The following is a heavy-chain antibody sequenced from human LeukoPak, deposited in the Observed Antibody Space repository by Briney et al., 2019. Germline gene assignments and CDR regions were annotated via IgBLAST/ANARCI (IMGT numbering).Heavy chain of an antibody. CDR2: ISSSSSYI. CDR3: ARVGQPLRYYFDY. V-gene: IGHV3-21*01. J-gene: IGHJ4*02. CDR1: GXTFSSYS. D-gene: IGHD2-2*01. Sequence: GGSLRLSCAASGXTFSSYSVNWDRQAPGKGLEWVSSISSSSSYIYYADSVKGRFTISRDNAKNSLYLQMNSLRAEDTAVYYCARVGQPLRYYFDYWGQGTLVTVSS.